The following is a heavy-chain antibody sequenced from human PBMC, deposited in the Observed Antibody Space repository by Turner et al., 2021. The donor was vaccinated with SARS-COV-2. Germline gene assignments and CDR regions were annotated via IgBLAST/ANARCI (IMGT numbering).Heavy chain of an antibody. CDR1: GYTLTELS. Sequence: QVQLVQSGAEVKKPGASVKVYCKVSGYTLTELSMHWVRQAPGKGLEWMGGFDPEDAKTIYAQKFQGRVTMTEDTSTDTAYMEVSSLRSEDTAVYYCATATVIYGDYENYYYYYGMDVWGQGTTVTVSS. V-gene: IGHV1-24*01. CDR3: ATATVIYGDYENYYYYYGMDV. D-gene: IGHD4-17*01. CDR2: FDPEDAKT. J-gene: IGHJ6*02.